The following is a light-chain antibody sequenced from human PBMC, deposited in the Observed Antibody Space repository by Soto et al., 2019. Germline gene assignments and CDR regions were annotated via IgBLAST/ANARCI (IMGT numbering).Light chain of an antibody. CDR3: QQYGSSPPST. V-gene: IGKV3-20*01. CDR2: GAS. CDR1: QSVSSSY. J-gene: IGKJ1*01. Sequence: EIVLTQSPGTLSLSPGERATLSCRASQSVSSSYLAWYQQKPGQAPRLLIYGASSRATGIPDRFSGSGSGTDFTLTISRLEPEDFAVYYCQQYGSSPPSTFGQGTTVEI.